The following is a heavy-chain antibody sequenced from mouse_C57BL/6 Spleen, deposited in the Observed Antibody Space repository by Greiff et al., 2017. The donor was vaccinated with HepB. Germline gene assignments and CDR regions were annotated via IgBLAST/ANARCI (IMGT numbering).Heavy chain of an antibody. CDR2: IDPSDSYT. V-gene: IGHV1-69*01. D-gene: IGHD2-14*01. CDR3: ARRYDGAMDY. CDR1: GYTFTSYW. Sequence: QVQLKQPGAELVMPGASVKLSCKASGYTFTSYWMHWVKQRPGQGLEWIGEIDPSDSYTNYNQKFKGKSTLTVDKSSSTAYMQLSSLTSEDSAVYYCARRYDGAMDYWGQGTSVTVSS. J-gene: IGHJ4*01.